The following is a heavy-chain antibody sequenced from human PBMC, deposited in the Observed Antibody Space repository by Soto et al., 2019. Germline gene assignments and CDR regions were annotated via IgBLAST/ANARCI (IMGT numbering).Heavy chain of an antibody. D-gene: IGHD5-18*01. Sequence: SETLSLTCTVSGGSISSYDWSWIRQPPGKGLEWIGYIYYSGSTNYNPSLKSRVTISVDTYKNQFSLKLSSVNAADTAVYYCARERAHSSGSANAMDGWGQGTTVTVSS. CDR1: GGSISSYD. J-gene: IGHJ6*01. CDR3: ARERAHSSGSANAMDG. V-gene: IGHV4-59*01. CDR2: IYYSGST.